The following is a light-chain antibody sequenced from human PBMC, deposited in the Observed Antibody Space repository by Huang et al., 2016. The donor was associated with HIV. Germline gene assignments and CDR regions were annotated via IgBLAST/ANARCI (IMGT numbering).Light chain of an antibody. Sequence: EIVLTQSPATLSLSPGERATLSCRASQSINPYLAWYQQNPGQAPRLLIFDASTRASGIPARFSGSGSGTDFTLTISSLEPEDFAVYFCQQRTDWLTFGGGTKVEIK. CDR1: QSINPY. CDR3: QQRTDWLT. CDR2: DAS. V-gene: IGKV3-11*01. J-gene: IGKJ4*01.